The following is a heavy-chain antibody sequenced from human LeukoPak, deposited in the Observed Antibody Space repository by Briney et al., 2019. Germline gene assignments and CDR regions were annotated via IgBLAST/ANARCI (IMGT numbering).Heavy chain of an antibody. V-gene: IGHV4-34*01. D-gene: IGHD2-15*01. CDR3: ARGVAWSVDY. J-gene: IGHJ4*02. Sequence: SETLSLTCAVYGGSFSGYYWSWIRQPPGKGLEWIGEINHSGSTNYNPSLKSRVTISVDTSKNQFSLKLSSVTAADTAVYYCARGVAWSVDYWGQGTLVTGSS. CDR1: GGSFSGYY. CDR2: INHSGST.